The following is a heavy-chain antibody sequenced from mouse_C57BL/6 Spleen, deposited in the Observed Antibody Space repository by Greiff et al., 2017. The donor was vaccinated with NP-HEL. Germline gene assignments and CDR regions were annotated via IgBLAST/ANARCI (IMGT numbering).Heavy chain of an antibody. CDR2: IYPGDGDT. CDR1: GYAFSSSW. D-gene: IGHD2-4*01. V-gene: IGHV1-82*01. CDR3: ARAITLYFDY. J-gene: IGHJ2*01. Sequence: QVQLQPPGPELVKPGASVQISCKASGYAFSSSWMNWVKQRPGQGLEWIGRIYPGDGDTNYNGKFKGKATLTADKSSSTAYMQLSSLTSEDSAVYFCARAITLYFDYWGKGTTLTVSS.